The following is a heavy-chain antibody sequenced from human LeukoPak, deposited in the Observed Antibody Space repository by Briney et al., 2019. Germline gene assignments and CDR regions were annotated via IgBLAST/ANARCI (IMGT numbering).Heavy chain of an antibody. J-gene: IGHJ3*02. CDR2: ISGSGSST. V-gene: IGHV3-23*01. D-gene: IGHD1-26*01. CDR1: GFTFSNYA. Sequence: ETGGSLRLSCAASGFTFSNYAISWVRQAPGKGLEWVSAISGSGSSTSYADSVKGRFTISRDNAKNTLYLQMNSLRVEDTAVYYCTRGGSSSYDGFDIWGQGTMVSVSS. CDR3: TRGGSSSYDGFDI.